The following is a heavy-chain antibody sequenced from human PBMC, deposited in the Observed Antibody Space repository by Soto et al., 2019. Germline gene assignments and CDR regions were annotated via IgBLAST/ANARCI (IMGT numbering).Heavy chain of an antibody. CDR2: INGDGSST. V-gene: IGHV3-74*01. J-gene: IGHJ4*02. CDR1: GFTFSNYW. D-gene: IGHD1-26*01. Sequence: GGSLRLSCAASGFTFSNYWMHWVRQAPGKGLVWVSHINGDGSSTSYADSVTGRFTISRDNAKNTVYLQMNSLRDEDTAVYYCARDSPYSGSLLEYWGQGTLVTVSS. CDR3: ARDSPYSGSLLEY.